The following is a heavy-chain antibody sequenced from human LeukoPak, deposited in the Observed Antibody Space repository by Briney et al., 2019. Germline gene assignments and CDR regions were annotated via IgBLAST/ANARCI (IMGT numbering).Heavy chain of an antibody. CDR3: ARHGSGYYYGSRGAFDI. J-gene: IGHJ3*02. D-gene: IGHD3-10*01. Sequence: SQTLSLTCTVSGGSISSGGYYWSWIRQPPGTGLEWIGYIYYSGSTNYNPSLKSRVTISVDTSKNQFSLKLSSVTAADTAVYYCARHGSGYYYGSRGAFDIWGQGTMVTVSS. V-gene: IGHV4-61*08. CDR1: GGSISSGGYY. CDR2: IYYSGST.